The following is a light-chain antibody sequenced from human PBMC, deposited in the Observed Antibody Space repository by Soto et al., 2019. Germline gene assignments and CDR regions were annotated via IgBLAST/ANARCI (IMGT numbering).Light chain of an antibody. CDR3: QQYTSSPWT. J-gene: IGKJ1*01. Sequence: EIVLTQSPGTLSLSPGERATLSCRASQSLSSNYLAWYQQKPGQAPRLLIYGASRRATGIPDRFSGSGSGTDFTLTISRLEPEDFALYYCQQYTSSPWTFGQGTKVDNK. CDR1: QSLSSNY. V-gene: IGKV3-20*01. CDR2: GAS.